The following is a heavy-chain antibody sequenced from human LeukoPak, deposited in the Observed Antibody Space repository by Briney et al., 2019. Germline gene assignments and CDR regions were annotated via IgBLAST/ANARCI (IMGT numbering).Heavy chain of an antibody. CDR2: ISAYNGNT. J-gene: IGHJ4*02. Sequence: ASVKVSCKASGYTFTSYGISWVRQAPGQGLEWMGWISAYNGNTNYAQKLQGRVTMTTDTSTSTAYMELRSLRSDDTAVYYCARAGRYYYDSSGYYTSDYWGQGTLVTVSS. CDR1: GYTFTSYG. V-gene: IGHV1-18*01. D-gene: IGHD3-22*01. CDR3: ARAGRYYYDSSGYYTSDY.